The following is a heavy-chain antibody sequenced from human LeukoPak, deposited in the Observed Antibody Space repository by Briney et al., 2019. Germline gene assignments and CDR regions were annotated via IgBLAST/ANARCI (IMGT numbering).Heavy chain of an antibody. V-gene: IGHV3-23*01. D-gene: IGHD2-21*02. CDR1: GFIFSDYA. CDR3: ANHGVGDWGSGV. Sequence: PGGSLRLSCAASGFIFSDYAMSWVRQAPGKGLEWVSSISGGSTNTNDADSVTGRFTVSRHNSKNTLYLQMSSLRVEDTAVYYCANHGVGDWGSGVWGQGTLVTVSS. CDR2: ISGGSTNT. J-gene: IGHJ3*01.